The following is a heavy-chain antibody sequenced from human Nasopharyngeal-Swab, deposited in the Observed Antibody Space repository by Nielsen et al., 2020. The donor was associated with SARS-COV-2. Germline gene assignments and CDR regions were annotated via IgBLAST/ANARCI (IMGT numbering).Heavy chain of an antibody. D-gene: IGHD4-17*01. CDR1: GSTFSGYA. Sequence: GESLKISCAASGSTFSGYAMTWVRQAPGKGLEWVSTFYSGGSSTFYAEPVKGRFTTSRDNAKNTLYLQMNSLRVEDTAEYYCALSRDYGTFNYWGQGTLVTVSS. V-gene: IGHV3-23*03. J-gene: IGHJ4*02. CDR3: ALSRDYGTFNY. CDR2: FYSGGSST.